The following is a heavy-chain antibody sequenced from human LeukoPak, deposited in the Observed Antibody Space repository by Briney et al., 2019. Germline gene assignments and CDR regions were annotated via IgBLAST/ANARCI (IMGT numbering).Heavy chain of an antibody. V-gene: IGHV1-69*05. D-gene: IGHD2-15*01. CDR3: AAEGYCSGGSCYPHH. CDR2: IIPIFGTS. Sequence: SVKVSCKASGGTFSSYAISWVRQAPGQGLEWMGRIIPIFGTSNYAQKFQGRVTITTDESTSTAYMELSSLRSEDTAVYYCAAEGYCSGGSCYPHHWGQGTLVTVSS. CDR1: GGTFSSYA. J-gene: IGHJ4*02.